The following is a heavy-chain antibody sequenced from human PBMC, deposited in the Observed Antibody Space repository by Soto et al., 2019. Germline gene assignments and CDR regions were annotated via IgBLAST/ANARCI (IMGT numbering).Heavy chain of an antibody. CDR3: ARELPPDL. CDR2: LWSAGLT. Sequence: GGSLRLSCAASGFTVSSNYMTWVRQAPGTGLEWVSILWSAGLTYYADSVKGRFTISRDNSKDTLYLQMNSLRAEDSAVYYCARELPPDLWGQGTLVTVSS. V-gene: IGHV3-53*01. D-gene: IGHD2-15*01. CDR1: GFTVSSNY. J-gene: IGHJ5*02.